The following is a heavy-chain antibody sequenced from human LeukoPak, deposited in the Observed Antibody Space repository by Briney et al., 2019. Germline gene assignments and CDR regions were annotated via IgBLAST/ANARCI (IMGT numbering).Heavy chain of an antibody. CDR1: GYTFTSYD. J-gene: IGHJ6*03. CDR2: MNPNSGNT. D-gene: IGHD6-19*01. CDR3: AREAVAGTLFHYYYYMDV. Sequence: ALVKVSCKASGYTFTSYDINWVRQATGQGLEWMGWMNPNSGNTGYAQKFQGRVTMTRDTSISTAYMELSRLRSDDTAVYYCAREAVAGTLFHYYYYMDVWGKGTTVTVSS. V-gene: IGHV1-8*02.